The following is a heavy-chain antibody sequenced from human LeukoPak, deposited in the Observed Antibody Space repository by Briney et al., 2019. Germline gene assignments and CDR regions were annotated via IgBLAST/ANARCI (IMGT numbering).Heavy chain of an antibody. D-gene: IGHD3-16*01. J-gene: IGHJ4*02. CDR1: GGSISSYY. V-gene: IGHV4-59*01. CDR3: ATMGFDY. Sequence: SETLSLTCTVSGGSISSYYWSWIRQPPGKGLEWIGYIYYSGSTNYNPSLKSRVTISVDTSKNQFSLKLSSVTAADTAAYYCATMGFDYWGQGTLVTVSS. CDR2: IYYSGST.